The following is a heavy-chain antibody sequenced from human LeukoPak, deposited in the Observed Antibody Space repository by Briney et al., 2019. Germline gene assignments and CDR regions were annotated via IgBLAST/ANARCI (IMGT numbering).Heavy chain of an antibody. CDR2: IYHSGST. V-gene: IGHV4-59*05. CDR1: GGSISSYY. CDR3: ARRQLITGTTFDY. Sequence: PSETLSLTCTVSGGSISSYYWSWIRQPAGKGLEWIGSIYHSGSTYYNPSLRGRVTISVDTSKNYFSLRLTSVTAADTAVYYCARRQLITGTTFDYWGQGTLVTVSS. J-gene: IGHJ4*02. D-gene: IGHD1-20*01.